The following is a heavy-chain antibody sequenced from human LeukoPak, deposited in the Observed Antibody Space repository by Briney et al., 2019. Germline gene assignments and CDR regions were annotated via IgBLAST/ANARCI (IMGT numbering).Heavy chain of an antibody. J-gene: IGHJ4*02. D-gene: IGHD2-2*01. CDR2: ISGSGGST. CDR3: AKVGCSSTSCYQHYFDY. V-gene: IGHV3-23*01. Sequence: GGSLRLSCAASGFTFSSYAMSWVRQAPGKGLEWVSAISGSGGSTYYADSVKGRFTISRDNSKNTLYLQMNSLRAEDTAVYYCAKVGCSSTSCYQHYFDYWGQGTLVTVSS. CDR1: GFTFSSYA.